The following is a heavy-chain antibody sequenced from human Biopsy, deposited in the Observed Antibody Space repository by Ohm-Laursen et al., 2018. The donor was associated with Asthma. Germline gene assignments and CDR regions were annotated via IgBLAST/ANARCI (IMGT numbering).Heavy chain of an antibody. Sequence: SLRLSCAASGLSFSDYYMTWMRQAPGKGLEWVSSISSSGSTTYPAESVKGRFTISRDNAQKSPFLQMGSLRAEDTAIYYCARVFESSEWGPFYHFGLDVWGQGTTVAVSS. J-gene: IGHJ6*02. CDR1: GLSFSDYY. CDR3: ARVFESSEWGPFYHFGLDV. CDR2: ISSSGSTT. V-gene: IGHV3-11*01. D-gene: IGHD6-25*01.